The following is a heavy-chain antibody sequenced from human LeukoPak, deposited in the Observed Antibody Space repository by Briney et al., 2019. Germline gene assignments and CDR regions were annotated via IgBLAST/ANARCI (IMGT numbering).Heavy chain of an antibody. CDR3: ARRGRLRFLEWLLWWFDP. Sequence: PSQTLSLTCTVSGGSISSGDYYWSWIRQPPGKGLEWIGYIYYSGSTNYNPSLKSRVTISVDTSKNQFSLKLSSVTAADTAVYYCARRGRLRFLEWLLWWFDPWGQGTLVTVSS. J-gene: IGHJ5*02. D-gene: IGHD3-3*01. CDR2: IYYSGST. CDR1: GGSISSGDYY. V-gene: IGHV4-30-4*08.